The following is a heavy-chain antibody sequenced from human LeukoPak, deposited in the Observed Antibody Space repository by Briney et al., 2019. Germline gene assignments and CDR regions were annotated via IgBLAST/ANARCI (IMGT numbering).Heavy chain of an antibody. D-gene: IGHD3-22*01. J-gene: IGHJ3*02. V-gene: IGHV1-18*01. CDR3: ARGGVVVITWAFDI. CDR2: ISAYNGNT. Sequence: ASVKVSCKASGYTFTNYGITWVRQAPGQGLECMGWISAYNGNTNYAQKLQGRVTMTTDTSTGTAYMELRSLRSDDTAVYYCARGGVVVITWAFDIWGQGTMVTVSS. CDR1: GYTFTNYG.